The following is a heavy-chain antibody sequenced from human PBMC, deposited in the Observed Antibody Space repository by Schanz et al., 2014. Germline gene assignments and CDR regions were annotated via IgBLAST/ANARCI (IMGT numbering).Heavy chain of an antibody. D-gene: IGHD3-3*02. CDR1: GYTFTGHH. Sequence: QVQLVQSGGEVKTPGASVKVSCKASGYTFTGHHMHWVRQAPGQGLEWMGRISPNSGDTHSAQKFQGRVTMTWDRSISTANMELSRLRSDDTAVYYCARENKDYDSILNKFFHYGLDLWGQGTTVTVSS. CDR3: ARENKDYDSILNKFFHYGLDL. CDR2: ISPNSGDT. J-gene: IGHJ6*02. V-gene: IGHV1-2*06.